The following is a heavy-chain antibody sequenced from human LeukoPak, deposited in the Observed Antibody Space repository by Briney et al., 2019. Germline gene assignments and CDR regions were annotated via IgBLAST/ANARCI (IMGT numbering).Heavy chain of an antibody. CDR1: GGSVTKGGYY. V-gene: IGHV4-34*01. Sequence: SETLSLTCTVSGGSVTKGGYYWSWIRQPPGKGLEWIGEINHSGSTNYNPSLKSRVTISVDTSKNQFSLKLSSVTAADTAVYYCARGLSAIVYWGQGTLVTVPS. CDR2: INHSGST. D-gene: IGHD2-15*01. CDR3: ARGLSAIVY. J-gene: IGHJ4*02.